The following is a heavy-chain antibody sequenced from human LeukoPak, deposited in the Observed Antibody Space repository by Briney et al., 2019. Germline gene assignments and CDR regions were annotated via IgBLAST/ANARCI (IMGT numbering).Heavy chain of an antibody. V-gene: IGHV3-23*01. D-gene: IGHD4-17*01. CDR1: GFTFSTYA. CDR3: ARDPTVTTSFDY. Sequence: GGSLRLSCAASGFTFSTYAMSWVRQAPGKGLEWVSAISGGGGSTYYADSVKGRFAISRDNAKNSLYLQMSSLRAEDTAVYYCARDPTVTTSFDYWGQGTLVTVSS. J-gene: IGHJ4*02. CDR2: ISGGGGST.